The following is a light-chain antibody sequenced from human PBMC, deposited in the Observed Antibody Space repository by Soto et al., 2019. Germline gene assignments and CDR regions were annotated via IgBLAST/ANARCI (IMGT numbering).Light chain of an antibody. V-gene: IGKV1-39*01. CDR1: RNISFY. J-gene: IGKJ3*01. CDR2: KAS. Sequence: DIQMTQSPSTLSASVGDRVTITCRASRNISFYLNWYQQRPGKVPRLLIYKASTLQSGVSSRFSGGGSGTTFTLAIAGVQREDFATYFCQQSHDTTFTFGPGTQVDV. CDR3: QQSHDTTFT.